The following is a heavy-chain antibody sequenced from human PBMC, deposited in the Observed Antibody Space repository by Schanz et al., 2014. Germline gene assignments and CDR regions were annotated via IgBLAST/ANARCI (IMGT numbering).Heavy chain of an antibody. J-gene: IGHJ3*02. CDR3: ARGLGDERWLDLNEAFDI. Sequence: QVQLVQSGAEVKKPGASVKVSCKASGGTFSSSTLTWVRQAPGQGLEWMGRIIPILDKTNYAQKFQGRVTLAADKTTSTVSTEVSSLKSEDTAAEYCARGLGDERWLDLNEAFDIWGQGTIVTVSS. CDR2: IIPILDKT. V-gene: IGHV1-69*09. CDR1: GGTFSSST. D-gene: IGHD6-19*01.